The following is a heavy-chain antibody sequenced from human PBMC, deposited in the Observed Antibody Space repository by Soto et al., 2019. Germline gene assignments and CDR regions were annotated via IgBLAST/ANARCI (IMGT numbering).Heavy chain of an antibody. Sequence: ATVKVSCKAYGYTFTNSGISWVRQAPGQGLEWMGWISTDNGNTNYAQHLQGRVSMTTDTSTSTAYMDLRRLRSDDTAVYYCARYQGIPPFEFYSIYHSGVDVW. V-gene: IGHV1-18*01. CDR1: GYTFTNSG. J-gene: IGHJ6*01. D-gene: IGHD2-8*01. CDR3: ARYQGIPPFEFYSIYHSGVDV. CDR2: ISTDNGNT.